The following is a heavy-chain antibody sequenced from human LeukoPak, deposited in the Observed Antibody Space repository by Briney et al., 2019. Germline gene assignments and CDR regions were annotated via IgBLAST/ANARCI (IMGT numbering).Heavy chain of an antibody. J-gene: IGHJ4*02. V-gene: IGHV1-69-2*01. Sequence: GASVKVSCKASGFTFIDYYMHWVQQAPGKGLEWMGRVDPEDGETIYAEKFQGRVTMTADTSTDTAYMELSSLRSEDTAVYYCATLRKIDYWGQGTLVIVSS. CDR2: VDPEDGET. CDR3: ATLRKIDY. CDR1: GFTFIDYY.